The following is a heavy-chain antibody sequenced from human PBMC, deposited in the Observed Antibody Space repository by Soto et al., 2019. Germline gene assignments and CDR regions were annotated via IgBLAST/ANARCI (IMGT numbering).Heavy chain of an antibody. D-gene: IGHD3-3*01. CDR1: GGSFSGYY. CDR2: INHSGST. V-gene: IGHV4-34*01. Sequence: SETLSLTCAVCGGSFSGYYWSWIRQPPGKGLEWIGEINHSGSTNYNPSLKSRVTISVDTSKNQFSLKLSSVTAADTAVYYCASSTPYYDFWSGYYGMDVWGQGTTVTVSS. J-gene: IGHJ6*02. CDR3: ASSTPYYDFWSGYYGMDV.